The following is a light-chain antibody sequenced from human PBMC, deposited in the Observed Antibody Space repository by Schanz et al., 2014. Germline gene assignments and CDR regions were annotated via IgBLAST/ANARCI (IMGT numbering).Light chain of an antibody. CDR2: DVH. CDR1: TDVDYGNF. J-gene: IGLJ3*02. Sequence: QSVLTQPASVSGSPGQSITVSCTGTTDVDYGNFVSWYQQHPGKAPKLIIYDVHHRPSGVSNRFSGSKTGDTASLTISGLQAEDEADYYCSSYTSSDNLVFGGGTKLTVL. CDR3: SSYTSSDNLV. V-gene: IGLV2-14*03.